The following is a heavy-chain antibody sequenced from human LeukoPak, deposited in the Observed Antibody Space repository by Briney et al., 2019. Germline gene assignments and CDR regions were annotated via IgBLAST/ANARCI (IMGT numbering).Heavy chain of an antibody. CDR1: GGSISSYH. CDR3: ARAPPAWVWQQLVGYYFDY. J-gene: IGHJ4*02. V-gene: IGHV4-59*01. D-gene: IGHD6-13*01. Sequence: PSETLSLTCTVSGGSISSYHWSWIRQPPGKGLEWIGYIYYSGSTNYNPSLKSRVTISVDTSKNQFSLKLSSVTAADTAVYYCARAPPAWVWQQLVGYYFDYWGQGTLVTVSS. CDR2: IYYSGST.